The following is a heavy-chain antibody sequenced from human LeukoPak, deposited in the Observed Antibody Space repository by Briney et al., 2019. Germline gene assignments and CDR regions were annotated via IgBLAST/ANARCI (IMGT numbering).Heavy chain of an antibody. V-gene: IGHV4-59*08. CDR1: GGSISGYY. CDR3: ARHGPADSRSYPLDY. Sequence: SETLSLTCTVSGGSISGYYWSWIRQPPGKRLEWIEYIYNSVTTNYNPSLKSRLTISVDTSENQISLKLSSVTAADTAVYYCARHGPADSRSYPLDYWGQGTLVTVSS. CDR2: IYNSVTT. J-gene: IGHJ4*02. D-gene: IGHD3-10*01.